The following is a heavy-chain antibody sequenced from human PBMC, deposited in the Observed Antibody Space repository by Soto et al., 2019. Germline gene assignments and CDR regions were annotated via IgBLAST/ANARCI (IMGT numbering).Heavy chain of an antibody. J-gene: IGHJ5*02. Sequence: SETLSLTCAVYGGSFSGYYWSWIRQPPGKGLEWIGEINHSGSTNYNPSLKSRVTISLDKSKSQFSLRLISVTAADTAVYYCTREQSDDNYFDPWGQGTLVTVYS. CDR1: GGSFSGYY. CDR2: INHSGST. CDR3: TREQSDDNYFDP. V-gene: IGHV4-34*01. D-gene: IGHD6-19*01.